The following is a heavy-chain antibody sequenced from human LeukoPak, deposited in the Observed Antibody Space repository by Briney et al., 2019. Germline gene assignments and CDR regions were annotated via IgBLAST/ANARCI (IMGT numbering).Heavy chain of an antibody. CDR1: GYTFTGYY. CDR3: ARGGGYCSSTSCRLSYLDWFDP. V-gene: IGHV1-2*02. D-gene: IGHD2-2*01. CDR2: INPNSGGT. Sequence: ASVTVSYKASGYTFTGYYMHWVRQAPGQGLEWMGWINPNSGGTNYAQKFQGRVTMTRDTSISTAYMELSRLRSDDTAVYYCARGGGYCSSTSCRLSYLDWFDPWGQGTLVTVSS. J-gene: IGHJ5*02.